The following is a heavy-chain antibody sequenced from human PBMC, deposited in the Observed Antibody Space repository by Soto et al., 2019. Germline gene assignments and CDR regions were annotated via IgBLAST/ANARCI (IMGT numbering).Heavy chain of an antibody. D-gene: IGHD2-15*01. Sequence: QVQLVQSGAEVKKPGSSVKVSCKASGGTFSSYTISWVRQAPGQGLEWMGRIIPILGIANYEQKFQGRVTITADKSTSTAYMELSSLRSEDTAVYYCAAALGYCSGGSCYLLDYWGQGTLVTVSS. CDR1: GGTFSSYT. J-gene: IGHJ4*02. CDR2: IIPILGIA. CDR3: AAALGYCSGGSCYLLDY. V-gene: IGHV1-69*02.